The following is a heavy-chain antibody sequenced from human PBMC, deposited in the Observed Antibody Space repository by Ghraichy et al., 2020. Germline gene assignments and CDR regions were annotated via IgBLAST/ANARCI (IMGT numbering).Heavy chain of an antibody. CDR3: AREAPIVVVPAADDAFDI. J-gene: IGHJ3*02. Sequence: LSLTCAASGFTFSSYSMNWVRQAPGKGLEWVSSISSSSSYIYYADSVKGRFTISRDNAKNSLYLQMNSLRAEDTAVYYCAREAPIVVVPAADDAFDIWGQGKMVTVSS. V-gene: IGHV3-21*01. CDR1: GFTFSSYS. CDR2: ISSSSSYI. D-gene: IGHD2-2*01.